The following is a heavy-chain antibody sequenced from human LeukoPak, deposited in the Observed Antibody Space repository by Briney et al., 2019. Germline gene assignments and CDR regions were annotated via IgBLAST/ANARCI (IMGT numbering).Heavy chain of an antibody. V-gene: IGHV3-23*01. CDR3: AKDELERRSGDPFDY. Sequence: GGSLRLSCAASGFTFNNYAMSWVRQAPGKGLEWVSAISGSGGSTYYADSVKGRFTISRDNSKNTLYLQMNSLRAEDTAVYYCAKDELERRSGDPFDYWGQGTLVTVSS. D-gene: IGHD1-1*01. CDR2: ISGSGGST. CDR1: GFTFNNYA. J-gene: IGHJ4*02.